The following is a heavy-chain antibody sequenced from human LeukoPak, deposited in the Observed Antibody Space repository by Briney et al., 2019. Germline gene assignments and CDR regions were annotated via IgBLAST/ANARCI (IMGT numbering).Heavy chain of an antibody. J-gene: IGHJ4*02. V-gene: IGHV3-21*01. CDR1: GFTFSTYS. D-gene: IGHD6-6*01. CDR3: ARGAARPTLACFDY. Sequence: GGSLRLSCAASGFTFSTYSMNWVRQAPGKGLEWVSSISSSSSYIYYADSVKGRFTISRDNAKNSLYLQMNSLRAEDTAVYYCARGAARPTLACFDYWGQGTLVTVSS. CDR2: ISSSSSYI.